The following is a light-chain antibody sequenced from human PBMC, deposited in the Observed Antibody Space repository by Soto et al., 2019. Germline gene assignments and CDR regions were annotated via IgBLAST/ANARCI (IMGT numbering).Light chain of an antibody. Sequence: QSVLTQPASVSGSPGQSITISCPGTSGDIGSYNRVSWYQQHPGKAPKLIIYEVTDRPSGVSNRFSGSKSGNTASLTISGLQAEDEAEYYCSSYTNINTRACIFGTGTKV. CDR2: EVT. V-gene: IGLV2-14*01. CDR3: SSYTNINTRACI. CDR1: SGDIGSYNR. J-gene: IGLJ1*01.